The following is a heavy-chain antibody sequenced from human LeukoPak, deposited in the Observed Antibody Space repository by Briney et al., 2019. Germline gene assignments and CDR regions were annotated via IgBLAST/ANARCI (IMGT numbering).Heavy chain of an antibody. V-gene: IGHV4-38-2*02. D-gene: IGHD3-10*01. CDR2: IYHSGST. J-gene: IGHJ5*02. CDR3: ARDLAAPNYYGSGSYRLRYNWFDP. Sequence: SETLSLTCTVSGYSISSGYYWGWIRQPPGKGLEWIGSIYHSGSTYYNPSLKSRVTISVDTSKNQFSLKLSSVTAADTAVYYCARDLAAPNYYGSGSYRLRYNWFDPWGQGTLVTVSS. CDR1: GYSISSGYY.